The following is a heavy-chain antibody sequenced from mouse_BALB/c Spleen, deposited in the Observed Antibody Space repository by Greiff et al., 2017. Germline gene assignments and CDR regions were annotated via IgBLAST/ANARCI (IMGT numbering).Heavy chain of an antibody. CDR1: GFTFSDYY. D-gene: IGHD2-2*01. Sequence: DVKLVESGGGLVKPGGSLKLSCAASGFTFSDYYMYWVRQTPEKRLEWVATISDGGSYTYYPDSVKGRFTISRDNAKNNLYLQMSSLKSEDTAMYYCARGGYDWFAYWGQGTLVTVSA. CDR3: ARGGYDWFAY. CDR2: ISDGGSYT. J-gene: IGHJ3*01. V-gene: IGHV5-4*02.